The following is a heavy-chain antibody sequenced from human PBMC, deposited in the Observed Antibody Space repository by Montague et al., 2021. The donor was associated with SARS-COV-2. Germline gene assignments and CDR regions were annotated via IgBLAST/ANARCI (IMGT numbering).Heavy chain of an antibody. Sequence: SETLSLTCTVSGGSISSYYWSWIRQPPGKGLEWIGYIYYSGSSNYNPSLKSRVIISIDTSKNQFSLNLNSVTAADGAVYYCASPGGYCSGGSCYYVYWGQGTLVTVSS. CDR2: IYYSGSS. CDR1: GGSISSYY. CDR3: ASPGGYCSGGSCYYVY. J-gene: IGHJ4*02. D-gene: IGHD2-15*01. V-gene: IGHV4-59*01.